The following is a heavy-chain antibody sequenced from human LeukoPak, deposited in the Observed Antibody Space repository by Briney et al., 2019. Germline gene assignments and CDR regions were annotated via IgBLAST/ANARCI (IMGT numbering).Heavy chain of an antibody. J-gene: IGHJ4*02. V-gene: IGHV4-59*10. Sequence: SETLSLTCAVYGGSFSGYYWSWIRQPAGKGLEWIGRIYTSGSTNYNPSLKSRVTMSVDTSKNQFSLKLSSVTAADTAVYYCARSTTFSLYYFDYWGQGTLVTVSS. CDR2: IYTSGST. CDR3: ARSTTFSLYYFDY. CDR1: GGSFSGYY. D-gene: IGHD3-16*01.